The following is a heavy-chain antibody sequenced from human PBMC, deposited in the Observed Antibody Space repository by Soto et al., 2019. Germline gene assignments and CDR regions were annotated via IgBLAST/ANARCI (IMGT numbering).Heavy chain of an antibody. Sequence: GGSLRLSCAASGFTFNNYDMHWVRQATGKGLEWVAVIGAAGDTHYPGSVKGRFTISRENGKNSVYLQMNSLRAGDTAIYYCARDSGYDLTQPGMDVWGQGTTVTVSS. CDR2: IGAAGDT. CDR3: ARDSGYDLTQPGMDV. V-gene: IGHV3-13*01. J-gene: IGHJ6*02. CDR1: GFTFNNYD. D-gene: IGHD5-12*01.